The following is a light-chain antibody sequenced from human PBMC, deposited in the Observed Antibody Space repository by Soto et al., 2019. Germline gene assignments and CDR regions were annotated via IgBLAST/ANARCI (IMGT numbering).Light chain of an antibody. V-gene: IGKV3-20*01. CDR3: QQYGSWVT. J-gene: IGKJ5*01. CDR2: GAS. CDR1: QSVSNNY. Sequence: ENVLAQFPGTLSLTPGDRATLSCRASQSVSNNYLAWYQQKPGQAPRLLIYGASNRATGIPDRFSGSGSGTEFTPTISRLEPEDFAVDYCQQYGSWVTFCQGTRLEIK.